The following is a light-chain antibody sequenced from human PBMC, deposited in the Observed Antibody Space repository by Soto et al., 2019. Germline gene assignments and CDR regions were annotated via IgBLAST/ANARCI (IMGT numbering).Light chain of an antibody. V-gene: IGLV2-14*01. CDR3: SSYTSSSTVV. J-gene: IGLJ2*01. CDR2: EVS. Sequence: QSVLTQPASVSGSPGQSITISCTGTSSDVGGYNYVSWYQHHPGKAPKLMIYEVSNRPSGVSNRVAGSKSGNTASLTISGLQAEDEADYYCSSYTSSSTVVFGGGTKLTVL. CDR1: SSDVGGYNY.